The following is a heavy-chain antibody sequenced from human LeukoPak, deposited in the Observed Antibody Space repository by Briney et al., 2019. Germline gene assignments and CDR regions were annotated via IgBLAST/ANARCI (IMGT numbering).Heavy chain of an antibody. CDR2: INNDGSSI. Sequence: GGSLRLSCAAYGFTFSSYWMHWVRQAPGKGLVWVSRINNDGSSISYADSVKGRFTISRDNAKNTLYLQMNSLSAEDTALYYCARVDTDTNGYYFDYWGQGTLVTVSS. J-gene: IGHJ4*02. D-gene: IGHD6-19*01. CDR3: ARVDTDTNGYYFDY. V-gene: IGHV3-74*01. CDR1: GFTFSSYW.